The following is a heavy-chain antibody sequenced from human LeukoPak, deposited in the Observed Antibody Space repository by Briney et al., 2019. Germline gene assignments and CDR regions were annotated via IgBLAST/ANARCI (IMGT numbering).Heavy chain of an antibody. J-gene: IGHJ3*02. CDR2: IKQDGSEK. Sequence: GGSLRLSCAASGFTFSSYAMSWVRQAPGKGLEWVANIKQDGSEKYYVDSVKGRFTISRDNAKNSLYLQMNSLRAADTAVYYCARDNWMSGAFDIWGQGTMVTVSS. V-gene: IGHV3-7*01. D-gene: IGHD2-2*03. CDR3: ARDNWMSGAFDI. CDR1: GFTFSSYA.